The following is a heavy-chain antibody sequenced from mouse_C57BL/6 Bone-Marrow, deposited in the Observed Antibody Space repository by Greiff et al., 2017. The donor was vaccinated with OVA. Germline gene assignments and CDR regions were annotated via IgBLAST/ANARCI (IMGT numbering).Heavy chain of an antibody. J-gene: IGHJ3*01. V-gene: IGHV14-4*01. CDR1: GFNIKDDY. Sequence: EVQLQQSGAELVRPGASVKLSCTASGFNIKDDYMHWVKQRPEQGLEWIGWIDPENGDTEYASKFKGKATLTVDKSSSTAYMELRSLTSEDSAVYYCARRGQLRLRAWFAYWGQGTLVTVSA. CDR3: ARRGQLRLRAWFAY. CDR2: IDPENGDT. D-gene: IGHD3-2*02.